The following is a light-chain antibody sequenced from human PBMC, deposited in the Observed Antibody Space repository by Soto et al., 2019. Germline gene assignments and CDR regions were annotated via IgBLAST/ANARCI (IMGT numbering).Light chain of an antibody. CDR1: TSNIEENS. CDR2: DDY. J-gene: IGLJ3*02. Sequence: QSVLTQPPSASGTPGQRVTISCSGSTSNIEENSVTWHQRLPGTAPKVLIYDDYQRPSGVPDRFSGSKSGTSASLAISDLQSEDEGDYYFTAWDDSLNAWLFGGGTQLTVL. CDR3: TAWDDSLNAWL. V-gene: IGLV1-44*01.